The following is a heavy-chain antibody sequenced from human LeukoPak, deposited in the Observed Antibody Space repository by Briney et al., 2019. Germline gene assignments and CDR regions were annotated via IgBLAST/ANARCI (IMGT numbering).Heavy chain of an antibody. V-gene: IGHV3-7*01. CDR3: AKKGLPDY. J-gene: IGHJ4*02. Sequence: GGSLRLSCAASGFIFSSYWMSWVRQAPGKGLEWVANIKQDGSEIYYVDSVKGRFTISRDNAKNSLYLQMNSLRAEDTAVYYCAKKGLPDYWGQGTLVTVSS. CDR1: GFIFSSYW. CDR2: IKQDGSEI.